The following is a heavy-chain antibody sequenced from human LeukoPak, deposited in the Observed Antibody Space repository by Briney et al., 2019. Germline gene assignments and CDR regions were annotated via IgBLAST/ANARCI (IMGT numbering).Heavy chain of an antibody. V-gene: IGHV3-7*01. CDR3: AKKGLPDY. J-gene: IGHJ4*02. Sequence: GGSLRLSCAASGFIFSSYWMSWVRQAPGKGLEWVANIKQDGSEIYYVDSVKGRFTISRDNAKNSLYLQMNSLRAEDTAVYYCAKKGLPDYWGQGTLVTVSS. CDR1: GFIFSSYW. CDR2: IKQDGSEI.